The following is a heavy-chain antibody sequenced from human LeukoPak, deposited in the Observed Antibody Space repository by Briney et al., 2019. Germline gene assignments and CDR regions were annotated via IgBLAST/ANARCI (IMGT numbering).Heavy chain of an antibody. CDR1: GYTFTDNY. V-gene: IGHV1-2*02. CDR2: INPNSGGT. Sequence: ASVKVSCKASGYTFTDNYIHWVRQAPGQGLEWVGWINPNSGGTNYAQKFEGRVTMTRDTSINTGYMEMSRLTSDDTAVYYCARAHSSLRLYDFEYWGQGTLVTVSS. J-gene: IGHJ4*02. CDR3: ARAHSSLRLYDFEY. D-gene: IGHD6-13*01.